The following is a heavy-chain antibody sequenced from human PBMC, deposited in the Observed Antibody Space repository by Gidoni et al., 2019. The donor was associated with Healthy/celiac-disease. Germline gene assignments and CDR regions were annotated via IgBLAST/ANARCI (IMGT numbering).Heavy chain of an antibody. CDR1: GGSFSGYY. V-gene: IGHV4-34*01. J-gene: IGHJ2*01. D-gene: IGHD1-26*01. CDR3: ARASKSGSYYHWYFDL. Sequence: VQLQQWGAGLLKPSETLSLTCAVYGGSFSGYYWSWIRQPPGKGLEWIGEINHSGSTNYNPSLKSRVTISVDTSKNQFSLKLSSVTAADTAVYYCARASKSGSYYHWYFDLWGRGTLVTVSS. CDR2: INHSGST.